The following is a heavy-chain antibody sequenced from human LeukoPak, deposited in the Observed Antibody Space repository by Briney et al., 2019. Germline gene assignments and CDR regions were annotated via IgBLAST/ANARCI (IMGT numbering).Heavy chain of an antibody. J-gene: IGHJ5*02. CDR1: GYTFTGHY. Sequence: ASVKVSCEASGYTFTGHYMPWVRQAPGQGLEWMGWINPNSGGTKYAQKFQGRVTLTRDTSISTAYMELSRLRCDDTAVYYCARSYDFWSGPPFDPWGQGTLVTVSS. D-gene: IGHD3-3*01. CDR3: ARSYDFWSGPPFDP. V-gene: IGHV1-2*02. CDR2: INPNSGGT.